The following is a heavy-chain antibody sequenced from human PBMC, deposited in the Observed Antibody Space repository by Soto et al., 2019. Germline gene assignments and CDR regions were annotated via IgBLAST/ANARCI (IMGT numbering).Heavy chain of an antibody. CDR2: IKRKTDGGTT. J-gene: IGHJ6*02. D-gene: IGHD3-22*01. Sequence: EVQLVESGGGLVKPGGSLRLSCAASGFTFSNAWMSWVRQAPGKGLEWVGRIKRKTDGGTTDYAVPVKGRFTISRDDSKNTLYLQMNSLKTEDTAVYYCTTGIVVVSPSGMDVWGQGTTVTVSS. CDR3: TTGIVVVSPSGMDV. V-gene: IGHV3-15*01. CDR1: GFTFSNAW.